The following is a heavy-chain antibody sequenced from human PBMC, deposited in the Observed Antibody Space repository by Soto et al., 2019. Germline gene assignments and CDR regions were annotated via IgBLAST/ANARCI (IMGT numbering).Heavy chain of an antibody. CDR2: ISWNSGSI. CDR1: GFTFDDYA. Sequence: EVQLVESGGGLVQPGRSLRLSCAASGFTFDDYAMHWVRQAPGKGLEWVSGISWNSGSIGYADSVKGRFTISRDNAKNSLYLQMNSLRAEDTALYYCAKEIRGGILEWLYCDYWGQGTLVTVSS. CDR3: AKEIRGGILEWLYCDY. J-gene: IGHJ4*02. V-gene: IGHV3-9*01. D-gene: IGHD3-3*01.